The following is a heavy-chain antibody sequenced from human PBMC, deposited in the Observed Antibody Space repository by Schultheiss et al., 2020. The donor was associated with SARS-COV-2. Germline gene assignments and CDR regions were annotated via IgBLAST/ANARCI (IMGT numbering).Heavy chain of an antibody. Sequence: GGSLRLSCAASGFTFSSYGMHWVRQAPGKGLEWVAVISYDGSNKYYADSVKGRFTISRDNSKNTLYLQMNSLRAEDTAVYYCAKDRASQAERRTPLDYWGQGTLVTVSS. CDR3: AKDRASQAERRTPLDY. CDR2: ISYDGSNK. D-gene: IGHD1-26*01. CDR1: GFTFSSYG. V-gene: IGHV3-30*18. J-gene: IGHJ4*02.